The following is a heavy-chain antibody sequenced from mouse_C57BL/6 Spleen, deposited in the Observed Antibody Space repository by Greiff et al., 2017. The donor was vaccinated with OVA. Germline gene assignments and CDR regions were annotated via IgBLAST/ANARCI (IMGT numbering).Heavy chain of an antibody. CDR1: GFTFSSYA. CDR3: ATIFITTVVGYFDV. D-gene: IGHD1-1*01. CDR2: ISDGGSYT. Sequence: EVKLVESGGGLVKPGGSLKLSCAASGFTFSSYAMSWVRQTPEKRLEWVATISDGGSYTYYPDNVKGRFTISRDNAKNNLYLQMSHLKSEDTAMYYCATIFITTVVGYFDVWGTGTTVTVSS. J-gene: IGHJ1*03. V-gene: IGHV5-4*03.